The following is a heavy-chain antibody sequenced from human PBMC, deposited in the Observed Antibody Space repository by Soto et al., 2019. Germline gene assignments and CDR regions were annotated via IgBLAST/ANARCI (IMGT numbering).Heavy chain of an antibody. D-gene: IGHD5-12*01. CDR1: GRALRNNG. J-gene: IGHJ5*02. CDR2: IIPIFGTT. Sequence: QVQLVQSGAEVRTPGSSVRVSCKASGRALRNNGITWVRQAPGQGLEWMGEIIPIFGTTKIAQKFQGRVTITADKCTNTAYVYFSSLRFEDTALYYCVRSPGNSGYANRVRLEPWGQGTQVSVSS. V-gene: IGHV1-69*06. CDR3: VRSPGNSGYANRVRLEP.